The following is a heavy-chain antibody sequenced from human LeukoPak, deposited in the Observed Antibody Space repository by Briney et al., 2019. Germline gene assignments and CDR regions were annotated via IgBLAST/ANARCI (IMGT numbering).Heavy chain of an antibody. V-gene: IGHV1-8*03. CDR1: GYIFTNFG. CDR2: MNPNSGNT. D-gene: IGHD2-15*01. Sequence: ASVKVSCKASGYIFTNFGITWVRQAPGQGLEWMGWMNPNSGNTGYAQKFQGRVTITRNTSISTAYMELSSLRSEDTAVYYCARGVTPSDYWGQGTLVTVSS. CDR3: ARGVTPSDY. J-gene: IGHJ4*02.